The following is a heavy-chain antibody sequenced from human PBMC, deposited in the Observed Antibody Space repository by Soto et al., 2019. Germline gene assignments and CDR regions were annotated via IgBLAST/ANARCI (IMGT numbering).Heavy chain of an antibody. Sequence: QVHLVQSGAEVKKPGASVKVSCKASGYTFTSYGITWVRQAPGQGLAWMGWISAHNGNTDYAQKPQGRVLVTRDTSTSTAYMELRSLRSDDTAVYYCARGRYGDYWGQGALVTVSS. CDR1: GYTFTSYG. V-gene: IGHV1-18*01. CDR2: ISAHNGNT. CDR3: ARGRYGDY. D-gene: IGHD1-1*01. J-gene: IGHJ4*02.